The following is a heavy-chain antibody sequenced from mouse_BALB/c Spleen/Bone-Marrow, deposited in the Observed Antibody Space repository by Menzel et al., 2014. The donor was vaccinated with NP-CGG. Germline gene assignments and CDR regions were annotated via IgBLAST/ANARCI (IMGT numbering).Heavy chain of an antibody. CDR1: GFTFSDYY. J-gene: IGHJ3*01. CDR2: ISNGGVNT. Sequence: EVKLMESGGGLVQPGGSLRLSCAPSGFTFSDYYMYWVRQTPEKRLEWVAFISNGGVNTYYPDTVKGRFTISRDNAKNTLYLQMSRLKSEDTAMYYCARHPYGNYGWFAYWGQGTLVTVSA. V-gene: IGHV5-12*01. CDR3: ARHPYGNYGWFAY. D-gene: IGHD2-10*02.